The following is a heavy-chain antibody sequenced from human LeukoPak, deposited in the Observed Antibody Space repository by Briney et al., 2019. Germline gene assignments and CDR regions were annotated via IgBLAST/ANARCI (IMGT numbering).Heavy chain of an antibody. V-gene: IGHV3-48*01. Sequence: GGSLRLSCAASGFTFSSYSMNWVRQAPGKGLEWVSYISSSSFTIYYADSVKGRFTISRDNAKNSLYLQLSSLRAEDTAVYYCARDDPAVPTHYGAPLDYWGQGTLVTVSS. CDR2: ISSSSFTI. CDR3: ARDDPAVPTHYGAPLDY. D-gene: IGHD4-17*01. CDR1: GFTFSSYS. J-gene: IGHJ4*02.